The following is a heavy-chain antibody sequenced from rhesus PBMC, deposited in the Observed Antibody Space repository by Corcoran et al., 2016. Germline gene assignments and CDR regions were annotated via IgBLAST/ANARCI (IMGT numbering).Heavy chain of an antibody. J-gene: IGHJ2*01. CDR3: ARDPYGNRYFDL. D-gene: IGHD4-35*01. CDR2: IYGNSAST. V-gene: IGHV4-73*01. CDR1: GGSIRGYHY. Sequence: QVKLQQWGEGLVKPAETLSLTCAVYGGSIRGYHYWSWSREPPGKGREWIGYIYGNSASTHYNPSLKNRFTISKDTSKNQFSLKLSSVTAADTAVYYCARDPYGNRYFDLWGPGTPITISS.